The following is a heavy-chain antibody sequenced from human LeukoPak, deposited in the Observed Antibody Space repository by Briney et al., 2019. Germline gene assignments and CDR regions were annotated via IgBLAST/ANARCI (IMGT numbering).Heavy chain of an antibody. CDR2: IYYSGST. J-gene: IGHJ3*02. V-gene: IGHV4-59*01. Sequence: SETLSLTCTVSGGSISSYFWSWIRQPPGKGLEWIGYIYYSGSTNYNPSLKSRVTISVDTSKNQFSLKLCSVTAADTAVYYCASARLGSGLEGAFDIWGQGTVVTVSS. D-gene: IGHD6-25*01. CDR1: GGSISSYF. CDR3: ASARLGSGLEGAFDI.